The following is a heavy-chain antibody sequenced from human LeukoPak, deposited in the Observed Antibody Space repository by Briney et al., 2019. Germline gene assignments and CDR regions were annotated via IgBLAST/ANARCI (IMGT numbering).Heavy chain of an antibody. J-gene: IGHJ6*04. Sequence: GGSLRLSCAASGFTFNNHNMNWVRQAPGRALEWVSSITSSGTYIFYADSVKGRFTISRDNAKNSLYLQMNSLRAEDTAVYYCAELGITMIGGVWGKGTTVTISS. CDR1: GFTFNNHN. D-gene: IGHD3-10*02. CDR3: AELGITMIGGV. V-gene: IGHV3-21*01. CDR2: ITSSGTYI.